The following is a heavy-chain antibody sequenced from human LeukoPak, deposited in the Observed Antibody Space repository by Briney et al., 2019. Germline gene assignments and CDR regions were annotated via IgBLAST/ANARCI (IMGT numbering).Heavy chain of an antibody. CDR2: ISSSGDTT. J-gene: IGHJ4*02. CDR1: GFTFSSYS. V-gene: IGHV3-48*02. Sequence: GGSLRLSCAASGFTFSSYSVHWVRQAPGKGLEWVSYISSSGDTTYYADSVKGRFTISRDNAKNSLYLQMNSLRDEDTAVYYCARLSMYIGEIDYWGQGTLVTVSS. CDR3: ARLSMYIGEIDY. D-gene: IGHD5-12*01.